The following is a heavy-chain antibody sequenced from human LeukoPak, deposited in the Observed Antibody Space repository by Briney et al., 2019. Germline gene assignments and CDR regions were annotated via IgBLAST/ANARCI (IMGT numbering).Heavy chain of an antibody. D-gene: IGHD2-21*02. J-gene: IGHJ3*02. CDR1: GAVVTAYG. CDR2: IIPILDLA. CDR3: ARDRKKKGGDPYVRYDAFDI. V-gene: IGHV1-69*10. Sequence: SVTLCCSASGAVVTAYGFNWVRQAPGEGREWMGGIIPILDLANYAKSFQGRVTITADKSTSVMYMELSSLRYDDTAVYYCARDRKKKGGDPYVRYDAFDIWGQGTMVTVSS.